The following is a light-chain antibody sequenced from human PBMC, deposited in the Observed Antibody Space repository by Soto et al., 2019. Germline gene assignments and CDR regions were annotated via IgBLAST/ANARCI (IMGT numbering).Light chain of an antibody. CDR2: WAS. V-gene: IGKV4-1*01. CDR1: QSVLYSSNNKNY. CDR3: QQYYSTPGIT. J-gene: IGKJ5*01. Sequence: DIVMTQSPDSLAVSLGERATINCKSSQSVLYSSNNKNYLAWYQQKPGQPPKLLIYWASTRESGVPDRFSGSGSVTDFTLTISSLQAEDVAVYCCQQYYSTPGITFGQGTRLEIK.